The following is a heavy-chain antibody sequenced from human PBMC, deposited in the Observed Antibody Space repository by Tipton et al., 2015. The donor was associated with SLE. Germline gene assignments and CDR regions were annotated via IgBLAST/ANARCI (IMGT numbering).Heavy chain of an antibody. Sequence: LRLSCTVSGGSISTYYWSRIRQPPKQGLEWIGWIYHTGSTDYNPSLKGRVTILVETSKNQFSLRLSSVTAADTAVYYCARDYYGSGFDAFDIWCQGTMVTVSS. CDR2: IYHTGST. V-gene: IGHV4-59*01. CDR1: GGSISTYY. J-gene: IGHJ3*02. CDR3: ARDYYGSGFDAFDI. D-gene: IGHD3-10*01.